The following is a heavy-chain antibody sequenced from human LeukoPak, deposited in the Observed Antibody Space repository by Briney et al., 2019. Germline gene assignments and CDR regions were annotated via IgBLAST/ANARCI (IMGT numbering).Heavy chain of an antibody. CDR1: GGSISSYY. V-gene: IGHV4-59*04. CDR2: IYYSGST. J-gene: IGHJ4*02. D-gene: IGHD3-22*01. Sequence: SETLSLTCTVSGGSISSYYWSWIRQPPGKGLEWIGYIYYSGSTYYNPSLKSRVTISEDTSKNQFSLKLSSVTAADTAVYYCARRYYDSRLDYWGQGTLVTVSS. CDR3: ARRYYDSRLDY.